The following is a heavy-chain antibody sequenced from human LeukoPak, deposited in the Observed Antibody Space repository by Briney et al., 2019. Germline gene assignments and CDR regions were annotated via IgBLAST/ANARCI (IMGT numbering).Heavy chain of an antibody. CDR3: ARADTRYCGGDCYDWFDP. CDR2: IYYTGST. J-gene: IGHJ5*02. CDR1: GDSISSSY. Sequence: SETLSLTCTVSGDSISSSYWSWSWIRQPPGKGLEWIGYIYYTGSTEKNPSLKSRVTISLDTSKNQFSLRLSSVTAADTAVYYCARADTRYCGGDCYDWFDPWGQGTLVTVSS. V-gene: IGHV4-59*01. D-gene: IGHD2-21*02.